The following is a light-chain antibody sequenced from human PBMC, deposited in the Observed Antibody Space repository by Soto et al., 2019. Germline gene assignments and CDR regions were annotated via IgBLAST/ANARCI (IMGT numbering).Light chain of an antibody. CDR3: QQYGSSPLYT. V-gene: IGKV3-20*01. Sequence: EIVLTQSPGTLSLSTGERATLSCRASQSVSSSYLVWYQQKPGQAPRLLIYGASRRATGIPDRFSGSGSGTDFTLTISRLEAEDFAVYYCQQYGSSPLYTFGQGTKLEIK. J-gene: IGKJ2*01. CDR1: QSVSSSY. CDR2: GAS.